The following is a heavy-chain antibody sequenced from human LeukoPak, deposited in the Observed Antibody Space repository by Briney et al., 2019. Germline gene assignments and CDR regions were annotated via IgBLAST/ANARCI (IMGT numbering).Heavy chain of an antibody. Sequence: SETLSLTCAVYGGSFSGYYWSWIRQPPGKGLEWIGEINHSGSTNYNPSLKSRVTISVDTSKNQFSLKLSSVTAADTAVYYCARGREGVVVNFDYWGQGTLVTVSS. D-gene: IGHD2-21*01. V-gene: IGHV4-34*01. J-gene: IGHJ4*02. CDR3: ARGREGVVVNFDY. CDR1: GGSFSGYY. CDR2: INHSGST.